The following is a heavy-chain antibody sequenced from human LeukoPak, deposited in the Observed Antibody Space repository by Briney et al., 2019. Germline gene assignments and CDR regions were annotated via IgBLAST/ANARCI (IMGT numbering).Heavy chain of an antibody. D-gene: IGHD3-22*01. CDR3: AKAPYYYDSSGYPFFDY. J-gene: IGHJ4*02. Sequence: PGGSLRLSCAASGFTFSSYAMSWVRQAPGKGPEWVSAISGSGGSTHYADSVKGRFTISRDNSKNTLYLQMNSLRAEDTAVYYCAKAPYYYDSSGYPFFDYWGQGTLVTVSS. CDR1: GFTFSSYA. CDR2: ISGSGGST. V-gene: IGHV3-23*01.